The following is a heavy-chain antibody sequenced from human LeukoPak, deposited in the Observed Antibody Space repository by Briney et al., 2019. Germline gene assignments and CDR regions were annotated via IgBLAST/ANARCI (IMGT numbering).Heavy chain of an antibody. CDR3: AKIPTAAASQIDY. J-gene: IGHJ4*02. CDR1: GFTFSSYA. Sequence: GGSLRLSCAASGFTFSSYAMSWVRQAPGKGREWASAISGSGGSTYYADSVKGRFTISRDNSKNTPYLQMNSLRAEDTAVYYCAKIPTAAASQIDYWGQGTLVTVSS. V-gene: IGHV3-23*01. D-gene: IGHD1-1*01. CDR2: ISGSGGST.